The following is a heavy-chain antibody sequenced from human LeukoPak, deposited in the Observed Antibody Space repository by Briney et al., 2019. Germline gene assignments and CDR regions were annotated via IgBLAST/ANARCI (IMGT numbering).Heavy chain of an antibody. J-gene: IGHJ3*02. CDR1: GIVFSSYW. CDR3: ARSTMVRRRAFDI. D-gene: IGHD3-10*01. V-gene: IGHV3-7*05. CDR2: IKLDGSEK. Sequence: GGSLRLSCAASGIVFSSYWMSWVRQAPGKGLEWVANIKLDGSEKYYVDSVKGRFTVSRDNAKNSLYLQMNSLRAEDTAVYYRARSTMVRRRAFDIWGQGTMVTVSS.